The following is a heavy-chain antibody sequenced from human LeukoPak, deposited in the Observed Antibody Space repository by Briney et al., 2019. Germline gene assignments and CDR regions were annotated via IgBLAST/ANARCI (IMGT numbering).Heavy chain of an antibody. V-gene: IGHV3-74*01. CDR2: INSDGSAT. CDR3: AREYIVATTLFDY. J-gene: IGHJ4*02. Sequence: GGSLRLSCAASGFSFTNYWMHWVRQAPGKGLVWVSHINSDGSATRYADSVKGRFTISRDNAMNTLYLQMNSLRGEDTAVYYCAREYIVATTLFDYWGQGTLVTVSS. D-gene: IGHD5-12*01. CDR1: GFSFTNYW.